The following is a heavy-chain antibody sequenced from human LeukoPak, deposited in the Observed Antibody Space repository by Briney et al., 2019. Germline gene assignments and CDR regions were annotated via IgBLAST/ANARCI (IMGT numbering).Heavy chain of an antibody. J-gene: IGHJ3*02. CDR2: IKQDGSEK. Sequence: TGGSLRLSCAASGFTFSSYWMSWVGQAPGKGLEWVANIKQDGSEKYYVDSVKGRFTISRDNAKNSLYLQMNSLRAEDTAVYYCARHCSGGSCSSWGDAFDIWGQGTMVTVSS. CDR1: GFTFSSYW. CDR3: ARHCSGGSCSSWGDAFDI. D-gene: IGHD2-15*01. V-gene: IGHV3-7*01.